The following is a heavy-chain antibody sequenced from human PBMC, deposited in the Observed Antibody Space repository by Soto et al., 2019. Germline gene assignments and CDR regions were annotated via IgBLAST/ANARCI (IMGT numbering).Heavy chain of an antibody. V-gene: IGHV4-4*07. CDR3: ARTLSGFTYGSRQFYFDY. CDR2: VFPGGPT. D-gene: IGHD3-10*01. CDR1: GDPITSYS. Sequence: PSETLSLTCNVSGDPITSYSWTWIRQPAGKGLEWIGHVFPGGPTSHNSSLKSRVSMSIDTSKNQFSLTLTSVTAADTAVYYCARTLSGFTYGSRQFYFDYWGQGTLVTVSS. J-gene: IGHJ4*02.